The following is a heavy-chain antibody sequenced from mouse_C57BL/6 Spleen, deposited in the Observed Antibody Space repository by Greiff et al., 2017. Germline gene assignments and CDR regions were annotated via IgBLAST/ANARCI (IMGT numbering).Heavy chain of an antibody. CDR2: IDPSDSYT. Sequence: QVQLQQPGAELVRPGTSVKLSCKASGYTFTSYWMHWVKQRPGQGLEWIGVIDPSDSYTNYNQKFKGKATLTVDTSSSTAYMQLSSLTSEDSAVYYCARTGGNYVDYAMDYWGQGTSVTVSS. CDR1: GYTFTSYW. V-gene: IGHV1-59*01. D-gene: IGHD2-1*01. J-gene: IGHJ4*01. CDR3: ARTGGNYVDYAMDY.